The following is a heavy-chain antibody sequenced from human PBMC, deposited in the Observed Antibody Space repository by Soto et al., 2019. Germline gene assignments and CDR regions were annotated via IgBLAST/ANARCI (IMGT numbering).Heavy chain of an antibody. CDR1: GGTFSPYT. V-gene: IGHV1-69*08. Sequence: QVQLVQSGAEVKKPGSWLKVSCKASGGTFSPYTVNWVRQAPGQGLEWWGRIIPFLGVTNYAQKFQARVTLTADTSTTTAYMELSGLRFEDTAVYYCARDWESTVSTWSFGAFWGRGTLVTVSS. J-gene: IGHJ4*02. CDR2: IIPFLGVT. D-gene: IGHD3-10*01. CDR3: ARDWESTVSTWSFGAF.